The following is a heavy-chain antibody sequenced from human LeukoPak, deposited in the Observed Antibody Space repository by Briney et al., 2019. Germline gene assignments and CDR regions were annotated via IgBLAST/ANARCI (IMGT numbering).Heavy chain of an antibody. CDR2: IYYSGST. J-gene: IGHJ3*02. V-gene: IGHV4-59*01. CDR3: ARVSWNYRAFDI. Sequence: SETLSLTCTVSGSSISSYYWSWIRQPPGKGLEWIGYIYYSGSTNYNPSLKSRVTISVDTSKNQFSLKLSSVTAADTAVYYCARVSWNYRAFDIWGQGTMVTVSS. CDR1: GSSISSYY. D-gene: IGHD1-7*01.